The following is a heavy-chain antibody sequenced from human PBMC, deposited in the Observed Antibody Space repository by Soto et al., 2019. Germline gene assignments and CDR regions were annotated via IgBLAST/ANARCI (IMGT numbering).Heavy chain of an antibody. CDR3: ARSPRSIAAGGIDY. CDR1: CCSISTSNL. Sequence: SETLSLTSAVPCCSISTSNLWTLVRQPPGKGLEWIGEIYHSGSTNYNPSLKSRVTISVDKSKNQFSLKLNSVTAADTAVYYCARSPRSIAAGGIDYWGQGFLVT. V-gene: IGHV4-4*02. J-gene: IGHJ4*02. D-gene: IGHD6-13*01. CDR2: IYHSGST.